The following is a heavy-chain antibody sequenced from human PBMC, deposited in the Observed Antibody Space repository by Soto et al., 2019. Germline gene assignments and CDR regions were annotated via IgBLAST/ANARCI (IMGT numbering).Heavy chain of an antibody. CDR1: GYSFASYW. Sequence: PGESLKISCKGSGYSFASYWSAWVRQMPGKGLEWVGIIYPGDSDARYSPSFQGQVTISADKSISTAYLQWSSLKASDTAMYYCARHSGLGYCSSSRCRPPFDYWGQGTLVTVSS. D-gene: IGHD2-2*01. CDR3: ARHSGLGYCSSSRCRPPFDY. J-gene: IGHJ4*02. CDR2: IYPGDSDA. V-gene: IGHV5-51*01.